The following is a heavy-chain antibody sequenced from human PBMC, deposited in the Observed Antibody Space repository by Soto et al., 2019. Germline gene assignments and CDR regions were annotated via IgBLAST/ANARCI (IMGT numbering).Heavy chain of an antibody. CDR2: ISGSGGST. D-gene: IGHD6-19*01. CDR3: AKGLYSSGWSAFDY. J-gene: IGHJ4*02. V-gene: IGHV3-23*01. Sequence: EVQLLESGGGLVQPGGSLRLSCAASGFTFSSYAMDWVRQAPGKGLEWVSVISGSGGSTYYADSVKGRFTISRDNSKNTLYLQINILRAEDTAVYYCAKGLYSSGWSAFDYWGQGTLVTVSS. CDR1: GFTFSSYA.